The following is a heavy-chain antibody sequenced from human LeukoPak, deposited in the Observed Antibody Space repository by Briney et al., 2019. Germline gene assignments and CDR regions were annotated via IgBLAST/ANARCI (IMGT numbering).Heavy chain of an antibody. CDR1: GGSISSYY. J-gene: IGHJ4*02. D-gene: IGHD2-2*01. CDR3: ARGGVVLPTAATFDY. CDR2: VYYSGST. Sequence: PSETLSLTCTVSGGSISSYYWSWIRQPLGKGLEWIGYVYYSGSTNYNPSLQSRVTILVDTSKNQFSLKMSSVTAADTAVYYCARGGVVLPTAATFDYWGQGTLVTVSS. V-gene: IGHV4-59*01.